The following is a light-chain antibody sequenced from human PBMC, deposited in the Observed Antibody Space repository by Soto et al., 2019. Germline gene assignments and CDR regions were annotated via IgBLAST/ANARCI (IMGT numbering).Light chain of an antibody. CDR3: QSYDSRLRGLV. CDR2: SNN. V-gene: IGLV1-47*02. CDR1: SSNLGSNY. J-gene: IGLJ2*01. Sequence: QSVLTQPPSASGTPGQRVTISCSGSSSNLGSNYVFWYQQLPGTAPTLLIFSNNQRTSGVPDRFSGSKSGTSASLDISGLRSEDEADYYCQSYDSRLRGLVFGVGTKLTVL.